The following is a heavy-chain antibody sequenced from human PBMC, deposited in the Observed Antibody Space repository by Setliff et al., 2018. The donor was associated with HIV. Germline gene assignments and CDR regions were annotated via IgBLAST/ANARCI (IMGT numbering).Heavy chain of an antibody. J-gene: IGHJ2*01. V-gene: IGHV4-38-2*01. CDR2: IYHSGNT. D-gene: IGHD6-19*01. Sequence: NPSETLSLTCAVSGPYSISSGFYWGWIRQPPGKGLEWIGNIYHSGNTYYNPSLKSRVTISVDTSKNRFSLKLRSVTAADTAVYYCARTRTIAVAGPPPEWYFDLWGRGTLVTVSS. CDR3: ARTRTIAVAGPPPEWYFDL. CDR1: GPYSISSGFY.